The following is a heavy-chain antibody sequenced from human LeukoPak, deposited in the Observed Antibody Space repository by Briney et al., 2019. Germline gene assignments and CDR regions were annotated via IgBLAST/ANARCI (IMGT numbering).Heavy chain of an antibody. Sequence: GASVKVSCKASGGTFSSYAISWVRQAPGQGLEWMGWISAYNGNTNYAQKLQGRVTMTTDTSTSTAYMELRSLRSDDTAVYYCARDSNIVAVPAATYYYYYGMDVWGQGTTVTVSS. CDR1: GGTFSSYA. CDR3: ARDSNIVAVPAATYYYYYGMDV. J-gene: IGHJ6*02. D-gene: IGHD2-2*01. CDR2: ISAYNGNT. V-gene: IGHV1-18*01.